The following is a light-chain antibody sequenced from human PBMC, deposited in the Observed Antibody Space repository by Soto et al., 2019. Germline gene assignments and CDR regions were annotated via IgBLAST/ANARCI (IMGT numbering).Light chain of an antibody. Sequence: DILMTQSPSSLSASLGDRVTITCRASQSISSHLNWYQQKPGKAPKVLIYAASSLQSGVPSRFSGSGSGTEFTLTISSLQPEDFTTYYCQQGYSTPNTFGQGTRLEI. J-gene: IGKJ5*01. CDR3: QQGYSTPNT. CDR1: QSISSH. V-gene: IGKV1-39*01. CDR2: AAS.